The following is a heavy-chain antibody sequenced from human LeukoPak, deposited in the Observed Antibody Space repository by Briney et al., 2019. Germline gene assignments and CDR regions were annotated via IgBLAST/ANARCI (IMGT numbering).Heavy chain of an antibody. Sequence: ASVRVSCKTSGYTFTDYYIHWVRQAPGQGLEWMGWISPNSGETNSAQKFQGRVTMTGDTSISTAHMELRRVTSDDTAVYYCARDRDYSNTERGFDYWGQGTLVTVSS. CDR1: GYTFTDYY. V-gene: IGHV1-2*02. CDR2: ISPNSGET. J-gene: IGHJ4*02. D-gene: IGHD4-11*01. CDR3: ARDRDYSNTERGFDY.